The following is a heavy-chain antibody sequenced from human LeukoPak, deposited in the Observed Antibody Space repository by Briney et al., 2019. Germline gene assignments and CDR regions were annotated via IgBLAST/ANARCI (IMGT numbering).Heavy chain of an antibody. D-gene: IGHD2-21*01. V-gene: IGHV3-23*01. Sequence: SGGSLRLSCAASGFTFSSYAMSWVRQAPGKGLEWVSAISGSGGSTYYADSVKGRFTISGDNSKNTLYLQMNSLRAEDTAVYYCAKVVYCGGDCYSAAFDIWGQGTMVTVSS. CDR1: GFTFSSYA. CDR3: AKVVYCGGDCYSAAFDI. CDR2: ISGSGGST. J-gene: IGHJ3*02.